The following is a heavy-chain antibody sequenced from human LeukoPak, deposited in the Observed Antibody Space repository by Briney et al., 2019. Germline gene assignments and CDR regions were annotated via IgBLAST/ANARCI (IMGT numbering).Heavy chain of an antibody. CDR3: AKTTGDDITLRGMDV. J-gene: IGHJ6*02. Sequence: PGGSLRLSCVVSGFTFSSYAMSWVRQAPGKGLEWVSAISRSGGSTYYADSVKGRFTISRDNSKNTLYLQMNNLRAEDTAVYYCAKTTGDDITLRGMDVWGQGTTVTVSS. CDR1: GFTFSSYA. V-gene: IGHV3-23*01. D-gene: IGHD7-27*01. CDR2: ISRSGGST.